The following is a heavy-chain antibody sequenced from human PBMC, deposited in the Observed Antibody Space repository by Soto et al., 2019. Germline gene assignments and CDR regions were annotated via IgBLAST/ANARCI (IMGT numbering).Heavy chain of an antibody. V-gene: IGHV3-23*01. CDR2: ISGSGGST. D-gene: IGHD6-13*01. Sequence: GGSLRLSCAASGFTFSNYAMSWVRQAPGKGLEWVSTISGSGGSTYHADSVKGRFTISRDTSKNTLFLQMNSLRAEDTAVYYCAKRPGIAAAGGFDPWGQGTLGTVSS. CDR1: GFTFSNYA. CDR3: AKRPGIAAAGGFDP. J-gene: IGHJ5*02.